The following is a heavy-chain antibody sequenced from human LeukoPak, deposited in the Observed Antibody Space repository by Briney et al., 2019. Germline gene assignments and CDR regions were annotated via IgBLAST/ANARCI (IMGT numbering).Heavy chain of an antibody. D-gene: IGHD3-22*01. J-gene: IGHJ4*02. CDR2: IRYDGSNK. Sequence: GGSLRLSCAASGFTFSSYDMHWVRQTPGKGLEWVAFIRYDGSNKYYTDSVKGRFTISRDNSKNTLYLQMNRLRAEDTAVYYCAKDFSVYYYDSRVLDYWGQGTLVTVSS. CDR1: GFTFSSYD. V-gene: IGHV3-30*02. CDR3: AKDFSVYYYDSRVLDY.